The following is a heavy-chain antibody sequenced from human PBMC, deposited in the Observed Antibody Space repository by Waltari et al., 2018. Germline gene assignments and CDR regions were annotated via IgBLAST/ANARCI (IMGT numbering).Heavy chain of an antibody. CDR3: ARMVRGYCSSTSCHTDH. D-gene: IGHD2-2*01. J-gene: IGHJ4*02. V-gene: IGHV4-39*07. CDR1: GGSISSSSYY. CDR2: IYYSGGT. Sequence: QLQLQESGPGLVKPSETLSLTCTVSGGSISSSSYYWGWVRQPPGKGLEWIGSIYYSGGTYYNPSLKSRVTISVDTSKNQLSLRGSSVTAADTGVFYCARMVRGYCSSTSCHTDHWSQGTLVTVSS.